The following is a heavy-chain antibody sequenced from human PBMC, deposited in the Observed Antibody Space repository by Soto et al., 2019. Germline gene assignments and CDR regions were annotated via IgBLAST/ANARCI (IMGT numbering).Heavy chain of an antibody. CDR3: ARNPRYSYGYN. Sequence: QVQLVQSGAEVKKPGASVKVSCKASGYTFISYAMNWVRQAPGQRLEWMGWINAGNGNTKYSQKFQGRVTITRDTSASTGYMERSSLRSEDTAVYYSARNPRYSYGYNWGQGTLVTVSS. J-gene: IGHJ4*02. V-gene: IGHV1-3*01. D-gene: IGHD5-18*01. CDR1: GYTFISYA. CDR2: INAGNGNT.